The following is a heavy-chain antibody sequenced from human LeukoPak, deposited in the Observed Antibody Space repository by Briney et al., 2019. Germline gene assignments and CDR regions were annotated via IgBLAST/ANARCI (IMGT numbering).Heavy chain of an antibody. J-gene: IGHJ6*03. CDR1: GYTFSDYD. CDR3: ARVVMKAFYYYYMDV. Sequence: SVKASCKASGYTFSDYDINWVRQAPGQVLEWMGWMNPTSGDTGYAQKCQGRVTMTRSMSRNTAYMALSRLRSEETAVYFCARVVMKAFYYYYMDVWGKGT. CDR2: MNPTSGDT. D-gene: IGHD2-21*01. V-gene: IGHV1-8*01.